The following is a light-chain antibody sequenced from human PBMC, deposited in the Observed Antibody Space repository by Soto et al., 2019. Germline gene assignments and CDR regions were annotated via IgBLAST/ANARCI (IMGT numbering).Light chain of an antibody. CDR2: WAS. J-gene: IGKJ1*01. V-gene: IGKV4-1*01. Sequence: DIVMTQSPDSLAVSLGERATINCKSSQSVLFSSDNKNYLAWYQQKPGQPPKLLIYWASTRESGVPDRFSGSGSGPDFTLTISSLQAEDVAVYYCQQYYGTSWTFGQGTKVEIK. CDR1: QSVLFSSDNKNY. CDR3: QQYYGTSWT.